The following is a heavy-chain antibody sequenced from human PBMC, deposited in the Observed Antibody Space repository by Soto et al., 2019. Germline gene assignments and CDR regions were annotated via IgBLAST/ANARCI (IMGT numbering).Heavy chain of an antibody. Sequence: DSVKVSCKASGYTFTNNDVSWVRQATGQGLEWMGWMNPGSGDTGYAQKFQGRVTMTRDISIATAYMELNSLTSEDTAIYYCARMERFGSLNCFLPWGQRTLVSVSS. CDR2: MNPGSGDT. CDR1: GYTFTNND. J-gene: IGHJ5*02. V-gene: IGHV1-8*02. CDR3: ARMERFGSLNCFLP. D-gene: IGHD3-10*01.